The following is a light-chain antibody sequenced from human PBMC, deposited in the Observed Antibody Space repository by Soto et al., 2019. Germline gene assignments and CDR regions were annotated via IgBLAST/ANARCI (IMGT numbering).Light chain of an antibody. Sequence: DTQITQSPSPLSASVVDRVTITCRASQSISSWLAWFQQKPGKAPKLLIYDASTLESGVPSRFSGSGSGTEFTLTISSLQPDDFATYYCQQYNYYRTFGQRTKV. CDR2: DAS. CDR3: QQYNYYRT. J-gene: IGKJ1*01. CDR1: QSISSW. V-gene: IGKV1-5*01.